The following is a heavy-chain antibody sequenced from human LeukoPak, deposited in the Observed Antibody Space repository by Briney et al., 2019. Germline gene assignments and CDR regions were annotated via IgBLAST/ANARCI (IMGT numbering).Heavy chain of an antibody. CDR1: GYTFTSYD. CDR2: INAGNGNT. CDR3: ARDEPSYYYGSGSYLPYYFDY. D-gene: IGHD3-10*01. J-gene: IGHJ4*02. V-gene: IGHV1-3*01. Sequence: ASVKVSCKASGYTFTSYDINWVRQATGQRLEWMGWINAGNGNTKYSQKFQGRVTITRDTSASTAYMELSSLRSEDTAVYYCARDEPSYYYGSGSYLPYYFDYWGQGTLVTVSS.